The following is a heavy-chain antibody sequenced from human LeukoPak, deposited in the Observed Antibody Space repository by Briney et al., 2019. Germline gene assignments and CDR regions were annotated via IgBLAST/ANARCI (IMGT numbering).Heavy chain of an antibody. J-gene: IGHJ4*02. V-gene: IGHV1-18*01. CDR1: GCTFTSYG. CDR2: ISAYNGNT. Sequence: ASVKVSCKASGCTFTSYGISWVRQAPGQGLEWMGWISAYNGNTNYAQKLQGRVTMTTDTSTSTAYMELRSLRSDDTAVYYCAREVYDYVWGSYRQPKYYFDYWGQGTLVTVSS. CDR3: AREVYDYVWGSYRQPKYYFDY. D-gene: IGHD3-16*02.